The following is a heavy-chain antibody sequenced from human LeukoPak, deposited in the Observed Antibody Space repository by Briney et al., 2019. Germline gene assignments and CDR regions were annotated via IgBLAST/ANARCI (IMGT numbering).Heavy chain of an antibody. J-gene: IGHJ5*02. Sequence: GGSLRLSCAASGFTFSSYSMNWVRQAPGKGLEWVSSISSSSSYIYYADSVKGRFTISRDNAKNSLYLQMNSLRAEDTAVYYCARDGSGGYNWLDPWGQGTLVTVSS. CDR3: ARDGSGGYNWLDP. V-gene: IGHV3-21*01. D-gene: IGHD3-10*01. CDR2: ISSSSSYI. CDR1: GFTFSSYS.